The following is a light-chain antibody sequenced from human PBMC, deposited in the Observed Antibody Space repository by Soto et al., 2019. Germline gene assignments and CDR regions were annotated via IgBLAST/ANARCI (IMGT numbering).Light chain of an antibody. CDR1: QSVSSSY. J-gene: IGKJ1*01. CDR3: QQYGSSPPFT. Sequence: EILLTQSPGTLSLSPGETATLSCRAIQSVSSSYLAWYQQKPGQAPRLLIYGASSRATGIPDRFGGSGSGTDFTLTISRLEPEDFAVYYCQQYGSSPPFTFGQGTKVDIK. CDR2: GAS. V-gene: IGKV3-20*01.